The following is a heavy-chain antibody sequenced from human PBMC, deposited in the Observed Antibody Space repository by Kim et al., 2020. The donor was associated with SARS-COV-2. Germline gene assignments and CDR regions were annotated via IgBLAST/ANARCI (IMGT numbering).Heavy chain of an antibody. J-gene: IGHJ6*02. Sequence: GGSLRLSCAASGFTFSSYWMHWVRQAPGKGLVWVSRINSDGSSTSYADSVKGRFTISRDNAKNTLYLQMNSLRAEDTAVYYCARVGQLLFLYYYGMDVWGQGTTVTVSS. CDR1: GFTFSSYW. CDR2: INSDGSST. D-gene: IGHD2-2*01. CDR3: ARVGQLLFLYYYGMDV. V-gene: IGHV3-74*01.